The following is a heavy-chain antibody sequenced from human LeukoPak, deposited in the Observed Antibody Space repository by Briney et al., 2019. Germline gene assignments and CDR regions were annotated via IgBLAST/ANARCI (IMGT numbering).Heavy chain of an antibody. D-gene: IGHD4-17*01. J-gene: IGHJ4*02. Sequence: ASVKVSCKASGYTFTSYYMHWVRQAPGQGLEWMGIINPSGGSTSYARKFQGRVTMTRDTSTSTVYMELSSLRSEDTAVYYCARESGVTTSFGDIDYWGQGTLVTVSS. V-gene: IGHV1-46*01. CDR2: INPSGGST. CDR3: ARESGVTTSFGDIDY. CDR1: GYTFTSYY.